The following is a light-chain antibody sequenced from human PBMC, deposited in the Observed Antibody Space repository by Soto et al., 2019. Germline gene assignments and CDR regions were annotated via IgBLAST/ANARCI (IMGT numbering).Light chain of an antibody. Sequence: QSALTQPRSVSGSPGQSVTISCTGTSSDVGGYNYVSWYQQHPGKAPKVMIYDVSERPSGVPDRFSGSKSGNTASLTISGLQAEDEADYYCCSYAGSPRYVFGTGTNSPS. CDR1: SSDVGGYNY. V-gene: IGLV2-11*01. CDR3: CSYAGSPRYV. CDR2: DVS. J-gene: IGLJ1*01.